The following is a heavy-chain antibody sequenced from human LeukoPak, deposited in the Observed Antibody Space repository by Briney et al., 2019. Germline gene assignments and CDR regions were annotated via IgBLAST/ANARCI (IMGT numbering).Heavy chain of an antibody. J-gene: IGHJ4*02. CDR3: ARDINEDRSGSPGDY. V-gene: IGHV3-21*01. D-gene: IGHD3-10*01. CDR2: ISSSSSYI. Sequence: PGGSLRLSCAASGFTFSSYIMNWVRQAPGKGLEWVSSISSSSSYIYYADSVKGRFTISRDNAKNSLYLQMNSLRAADTAVHYRARDINEDRSGSPGDYWAQGTLVTVSS. CDR1: GFTFSSYI.